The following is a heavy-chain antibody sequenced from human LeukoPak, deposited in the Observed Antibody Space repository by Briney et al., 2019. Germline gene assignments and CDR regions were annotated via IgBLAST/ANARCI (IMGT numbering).Heavy chain of an antibody. Sequence: SETLSLTCAVYGGSFSGYYWSWIRQPPGKGLEWIGEINHSGSTNYNPSLKSRVTISVDTSKNQFSLKLSSVTAADTAVYYCATTSTYSSSWYLKNWFDPWGQGTLVTVSS. CDR3: ATTSTYSSSWYLKNWFDP. D-gene: IGHD6-13*01. CDR2: INHSGST. J-gene: IGHJ5*02. V-gene: IGHV4-34*01. CDR1: GGSFSGYY.